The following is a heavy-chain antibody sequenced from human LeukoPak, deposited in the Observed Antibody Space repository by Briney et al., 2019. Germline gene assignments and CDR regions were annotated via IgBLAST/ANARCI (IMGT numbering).Heavy chain of an antibody. CDR3: ARDSMLSRGEFDY. V-gene: IGHV1-69*04. J-gene: IGHJ4*02. D-gene: IGHD3-10*02. CDR2: IIPILGIA. Sequence: ASVKVSCKASGGTFSSYTISWVRQAPGQGLEWVGRIIPILGIANYAQKFQGRVTITADKSTSTAYMELSSLRSEDTAVYYCARDSMLSRGEFDYWGQGTLVTVSS. CDR1: GGTFSSYT.